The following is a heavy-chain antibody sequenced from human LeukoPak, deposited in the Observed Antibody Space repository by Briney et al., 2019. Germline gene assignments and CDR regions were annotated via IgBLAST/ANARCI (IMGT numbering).Heavy chain of an antibody. J-gene: IGHJ5*01. CDR1: GGPISTYY. Sequence: SETLSLTCTVSGGPISTYYWSWIRQPPGKRLEWIGYMSYSGGTNFNPSLKSRVTISVDTSKNQFSLKLTSVTAADTALYYCARADDRSGYFGGRFDSRGQGTLVTVSS. CDR3: ARADDRSGYFGGRFDS. CDR2: MSYSGGT. D-gene: IGHD3-22*01. V-gene: IGHV4-59*01.